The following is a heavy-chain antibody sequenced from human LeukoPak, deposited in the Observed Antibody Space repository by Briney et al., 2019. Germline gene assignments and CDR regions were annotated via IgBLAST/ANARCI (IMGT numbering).Heavy chain of an antibody. Sequence: PGGSLRLSCAASGFTFSSHSMNWVRQAPGKGLEWVSSISSSSSYIYYADSVKGRFTISRDNAKNSLYLQMNSLRSDDTAFYYCAKVRLRGTLYGVDYWGQGTLVTVSS. CDR1: GFTFSSHS. CDR2: ISSSSSYI. J-gene: IGHJ4*02. CDR3: AKVRLRGTLYGVDY. D-gene: IGHD2-8*01. V-gene: IGHV3-21*04.